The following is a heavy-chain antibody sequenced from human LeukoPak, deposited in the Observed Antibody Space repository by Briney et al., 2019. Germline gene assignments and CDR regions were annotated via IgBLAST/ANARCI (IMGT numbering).Heavy chain of an antibody. CDR1: GYTFTSYG. CDR3: ARPTAGELPHY. D-gene: IGHD1-26*01. Sequence: ASVKVSCTASGYTFTSYGINWVRQAPGQGLEWMGWISAYTGNTNYAQNLQGRVTMTTDTSTSTAYMELRSLRSDDTAVYYCARPTAGELPHYWGQGTLVTVSS. J-gene: IGHJ4*02. V-gene: IGHV1-18*01. CDR2: ISAYTGNT.